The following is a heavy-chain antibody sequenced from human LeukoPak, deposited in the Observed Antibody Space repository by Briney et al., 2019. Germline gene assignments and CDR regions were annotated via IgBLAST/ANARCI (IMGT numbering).Heavy chain of an antibody. V-gene: IGHV4-4*07. CDR1: GASISSYY. D-gene: IGHD1-7*01. Sequence: SETLSLTCTVSGASISSYYWSWIRQPAGKALEWIGRIYVTGSTTYNPSLEGRVTMSLDTSKNHFSLKLRSVTAADTAVYYCARDSGTTGEVKFDPWAREPWLPSPQ. J-gene: IGHJ5*02. CDR2: IYVTGST. CDR3: ARDSGTTGEVKFDP.